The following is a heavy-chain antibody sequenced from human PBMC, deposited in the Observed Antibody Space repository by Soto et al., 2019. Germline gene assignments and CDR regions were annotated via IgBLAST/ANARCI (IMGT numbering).Heavy chain of an antibody. J-gene: IGHJ4*02. Sequence: QVHLVQSGAEVKKPGASVKVSCKGSGYTFTTYGITWVRQAPGQGLEWMGCISAHNGNTNYAQKLQGRVTVTRDTSTSTAYMELRSLRSDDTAVYYCARGRYGDYWDQGALVTVSS. CDR3: ARGRYGDY. D-gene: IGHD1-1*01. CDR1: GYTFTTYG. V-gene: IGHV1-18*01. CDR2: ISAHNGNT.